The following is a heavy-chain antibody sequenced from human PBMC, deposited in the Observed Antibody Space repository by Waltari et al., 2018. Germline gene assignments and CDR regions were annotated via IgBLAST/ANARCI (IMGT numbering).Heavy chain of an antibody. Sequence: EVQVVESGGGLVQPGGSLRLSCTASGFTFSSYEMNGVRQAPGKGLEWISYIDNSGNTVYYADSVKGRFTISRDNAKNSLFLLMNSLRAEDTAVYYCARPSTEYYFYYYYMDVWGKGTTVTVS. CDR1: GFTFSSYE. CDR2: IDNSGNTV. J-gene: IGHJ6*03. V-gene: IGHV3-48*03. CDR3: ARPSTEYYFYYYYMDV.